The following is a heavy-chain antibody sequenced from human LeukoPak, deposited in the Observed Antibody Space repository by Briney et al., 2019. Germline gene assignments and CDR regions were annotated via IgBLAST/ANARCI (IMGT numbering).Heavy chain of an antibody. D-gene: IGHD2-15*01. V-gene: IGHV3-73*01. CDR2: IRSKANSYAT. J-gene: IGHJ6*02. Sequence: SGGSLKLSCAASGFTFSGSAMHWVRQASGKGREWVGRIRSKANSYATAYAASVKGRFTISRDDSKNTAYLQMNSLKTEDTAVYYCTRRVAYYYGMDVWGQGTTVTVSS. CDR1: GFTFSGSA. CDR3: TRRVAYYYGMDV.